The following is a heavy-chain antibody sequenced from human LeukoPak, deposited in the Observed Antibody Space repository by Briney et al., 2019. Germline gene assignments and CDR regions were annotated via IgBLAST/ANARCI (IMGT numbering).Heavy chain of an antibody. CDR1: GFTFSTYS. J-gene: IGHJ5*02. V-gene: IGHV3-21*01. CDR2: ISSSSNYI. Sequence: KSGGSLRLSCAASGFTFSTYSMNWVRQAPGKGLEWVSSISSSSNYIYYADSVKGRITISRDNAKNSLYLQMNSLRAEDTAVYYCAPGPPYVTWGQGTLVTVPS. D-gene: IGHD3-16*01. CDR3: APGPPYVT.